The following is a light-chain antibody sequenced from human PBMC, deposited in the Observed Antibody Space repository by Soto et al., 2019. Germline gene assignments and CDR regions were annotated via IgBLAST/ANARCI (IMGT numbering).Light chain of an antibody. Sequence: QSGLSHPPSVAPAPRHRVTISCTRTSSNIGAGYDVHWYQQLPGTAPKLLIYDSNNRPLGVPDRFSGSKSGTSASLAITGLQGEDEADYYCQSYDSSLSAYVFGTGTKVT. CDR2: DSN. CDR1: SSNIGAGYD. CDR3: QSYDSSLSAYV. J-gene: IGLJ1*01. V-gene: IGLV1-40*01.